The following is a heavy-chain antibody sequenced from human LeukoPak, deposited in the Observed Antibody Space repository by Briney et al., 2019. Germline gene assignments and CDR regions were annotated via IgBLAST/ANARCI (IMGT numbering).Heavy chain of an antibody. CDR3: ARDNNADY. J-gene: IGHJ4*02. D-gene: IGHD1/OR15-1a*01. CDR1: GFTFSKHV. V-gene: IGHV3-30*04. Sequence: GGSLRLSCAASGFTFSKHVMLGVRQAPGKGLEWVAVISYDGRKKYIADSVKGRFTISRDNSKNTLYLQMNSLTAEDTADYYCARDNNADYWGQGTLVTVSS. CDR2: ISYDGRKK.